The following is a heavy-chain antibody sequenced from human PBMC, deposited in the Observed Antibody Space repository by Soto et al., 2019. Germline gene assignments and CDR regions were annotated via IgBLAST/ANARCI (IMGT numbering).Heavy chain of an antibody. CDR2: ISSSSSYT. J-gene: IGHJ6*02. V-gene: IGHV3-11*06. Sequence: PGGSLRLSCAASGFTFSDYYMSWIRQAPGKGLEWVSYISSSSSYTNYADSVKGRFTMSRDNAKNSLYLQMNSLRAEDTAVYYCARVGTVLYDVWGGYYTDGMDVWGQGTTVTVSS. CDR1: GFTFSDYY. D-gene: IGHD3-3*01. CDR3: ARVGTVLYDVWGGYYTDGMDV.